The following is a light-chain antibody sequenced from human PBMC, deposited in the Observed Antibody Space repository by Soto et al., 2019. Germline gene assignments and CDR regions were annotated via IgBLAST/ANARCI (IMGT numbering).Light chain of an antibody. CDR1: SGDVGSYNL. Sequence: QSALTQPASVSGSPGQSITISCTGTSGDVGSYNLVSWYQQYSGKAPRLIIYEDNKSSGVSNRFSGSKSGNTASLTISGLQAEDEADYYCCSYAGYRSVIFGGGTQLTVL. CDR2: EDN. V-gene: IGLV2-23*01. CDR3: CSYAGYRSVI. J-gene: IGLJ2*01.